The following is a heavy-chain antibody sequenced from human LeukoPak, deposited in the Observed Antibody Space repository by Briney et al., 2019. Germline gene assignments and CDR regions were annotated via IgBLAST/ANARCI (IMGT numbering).Heavy chain of an antibody. Sequence: SETLSLTCTVSGGSISSHYWSWIRQPPGKGLGWIGYIYYSGSTNYNPSLKSRVTISVDPSKNQFSLKLSSVTAADTAVYYCARERTTYFDYWGQGTLVTVSS. V-gene: IGHV4-59*11. D-gene: IGHD1/OR15-1a*01. CDR3: ARERTTYFDY. J-gene: IGHJ4*02. CDR1: GGSISSHY. CDR2: IYYSGST.